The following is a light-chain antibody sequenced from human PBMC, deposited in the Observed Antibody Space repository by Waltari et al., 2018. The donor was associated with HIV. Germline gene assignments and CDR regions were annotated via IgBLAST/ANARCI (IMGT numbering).Light chain of an antibody. CDR2: EED. CDR3: QSYYNISFWV. CDR1: NGSIASNY. J-gene: IGLJ3*02. Sequence: NFMLTQPHSVSESPGKTVIITCTRTNGSIASNYVQGYQQRPGSFPSTVIYEEDQRPSVVPDRCSGSYDSSSNSASLTISGLKTEDEADYYCQSYYNISFWVFGGGTKLTVL. V-gene: IGLV6-57*01.